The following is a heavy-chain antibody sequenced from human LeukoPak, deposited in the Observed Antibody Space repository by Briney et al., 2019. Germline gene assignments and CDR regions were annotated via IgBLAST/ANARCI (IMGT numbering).Heavy chain of an antibody. CDR2: IYHSEST. V-gene: IGHV4-38-2*02. J-gene: IGHJ4*02. CDR1: GYSISSYYH. Sequence: PSETLSLTCTVSGYSISSYYHWGWIRQPPGKGLEWIGTIYHSESTYYNPSLKSRVTISIDTSKNQFSLRLSSVTAADTAVYYCARVMRSNSSAFSGYYFDYWGQGTLVTVSS. CDR3: ARVMRSNSSAFSGYYFDY. D-gene: IGHD6-6*01.